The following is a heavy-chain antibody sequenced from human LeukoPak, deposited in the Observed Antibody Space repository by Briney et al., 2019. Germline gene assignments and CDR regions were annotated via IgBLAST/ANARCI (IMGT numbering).Heavy chain of an antibody. CDR3: ARGKAGSTIFGVVITSYYYYYMDV. Sequence: ASVKVSCKASGYTFTSYDINWVRQATGQGLEWMGWMNPNSGNTGYAQKFQGRVTMTRNTSISTAYMELSSLRSEDTAVYYCARGKAGSTIFGVVITSYYYYYMDVWGKGTTVTVSS. CDR1: GYTFTSYD. D-gene: IGHD3-3*01. V-gene: IGHV1-8*01. J-gene: IGHJ6*03. CDR2: MNPNSGNT.